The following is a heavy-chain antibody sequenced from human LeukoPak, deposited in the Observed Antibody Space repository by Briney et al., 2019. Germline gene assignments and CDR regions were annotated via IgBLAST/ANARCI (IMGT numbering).Heavy chain of an antibody. J-gene: IGHJ4*02. Sequence: PGGSLRLSCAASGFTFSSYEMNWVRQAPGKGLEWVSYISSSGSTIYYADPVKGRFTISRDNAKNSLYLQMNSLRAEDTAVYYCARSYGDYDYWGQGTLVTVSS. CDR3: ARSYGDYDY. CDR2: ISSSGSTI. V-gene: IGHV3-48*03. CDR1: GFTFSSYE. D-gene: IGHD4-17*01.